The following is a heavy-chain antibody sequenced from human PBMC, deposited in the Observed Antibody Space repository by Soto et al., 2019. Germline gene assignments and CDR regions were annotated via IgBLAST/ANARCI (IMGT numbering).Heavy chain of an antibody. V-gene: IGHV1-18*01. CDR3: ARYCSGGSCSAKDYYYYMDV. CDR1: GYTFTSYG. Sequence: QVQLVQSGAEVKKPGASVKVSCKASGYTFTSYGISWVRQAPGQGLEWMGWISAYNGNTNYAQKLQGRVTMTTVTSTSTAYMELRSLRSDDTAVYYCARYCSGGSCSAKDYYYYMDVWGKGTTVTVSS. CDR2: ISAYNGNT. D-gene: IGHD2-15*01. J-gene: IGHJ6*03.